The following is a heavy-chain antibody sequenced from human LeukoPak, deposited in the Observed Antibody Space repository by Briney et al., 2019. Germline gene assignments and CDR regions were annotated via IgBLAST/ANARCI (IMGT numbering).Heavy chain of an antibody. J-gene: IGHJ4*02. CDR1: GFTFSSFS. CDR2: ISYDGGNK. D-gene: IGHD5-24*01. CDR3: AKKMTITGWLYYFDY. Sequence: GGSLRPSCAASGFTFSSFSMHWVRQAPGKGLEWVAVISYDGGNKYYADSVKGRFTVSRDNSRNTLYLQMNSLRAEDTAVYYCAKKMTITGWLYYFDYWGQGTLVTVSS. V-gene: IGHV3-30-3*01.